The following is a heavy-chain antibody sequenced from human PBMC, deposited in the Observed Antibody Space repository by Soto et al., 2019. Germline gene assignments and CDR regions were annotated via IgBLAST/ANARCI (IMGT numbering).Heavy chain of an antibody. Sequence: QVQLQESGPGLVKPSETLSLICTVSGCSIRNYFWTWIRRPAGKGLECIGRIYSSGNTVYNAFLTNGVSMATDMSNTQSSQMLRSMTAADTGVYYCVRDVEYPGISVSGGAFVIWGQGTVVTVPS. CDR1: GCSIRNYF. J-gene: IGHJ3*02. V-gene: IGHV4-4*07. D-gene: IGHD2-2*01. CDR2: IYSSGNT. CDR3: VRDVEYPGISVSGGAFVI.